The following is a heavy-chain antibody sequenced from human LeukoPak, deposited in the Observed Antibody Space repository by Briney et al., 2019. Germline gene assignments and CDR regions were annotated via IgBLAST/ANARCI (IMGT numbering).Heavy chain of an antibody. Sequence: ASVKVSCKVSGYTLTELSMHWVRQAPGKGLECMGGFDPEDGETIYAQNFQGRVIMTEDTSTDTAYMELNNLTSEDTAVYYCVRFAAGPDPYYPWGQGTLVTVSS. CDR1: GYTLTELS. CDR3: VRFAAGPDPYYP. CDR2: FDPEDGET. J-gene: IGHJ5*02. V-gene: IGHV1-24*01. D-gene: IGHD6-25*01.